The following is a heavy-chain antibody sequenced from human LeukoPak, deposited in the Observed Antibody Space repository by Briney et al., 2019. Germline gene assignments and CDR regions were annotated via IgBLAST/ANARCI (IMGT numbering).Heavy chain of an antibody. CDR1: GGSISSSSYY. CDR3: ARGASEMDTTNFDH. CDR2: ICYSGST. V-gene: IGHV4-39*07. Sequence: SETLSLTCTVSGGSISSSSYYWGWIRQPPGKGLEWIGCICYSGSTYYNPSLKSRVTISVDTSKNQFSLKLSSVTAADTAVYYCARGASEMDTTNFDHWGQGTLVTVSS. J-gene: IGHJ4*02. D-gene: IGHD5-24*01.